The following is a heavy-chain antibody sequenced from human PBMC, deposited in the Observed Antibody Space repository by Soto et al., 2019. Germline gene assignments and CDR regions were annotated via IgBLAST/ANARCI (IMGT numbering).Heavy chain of an antibody. CDR2: MNPNSGNT. CDR3: ATVVATASPYGMDV. D-gene: IGHD5-18*01. CDR1: GYTFTSYD. J-gene: IGHJ6*02. V-gene: IGHV1-8*01. Sequence: QVQLVQSGAEVKKPGASVKVSCKASGYTFTSYDINWVRQATGQGLEWMGWMNPNSGNTGYAQKFQGRVTMTRNTSISTAYMELSSLRSEETAVYYCATVVATASPYGMDVWGQGTTVTVSS.